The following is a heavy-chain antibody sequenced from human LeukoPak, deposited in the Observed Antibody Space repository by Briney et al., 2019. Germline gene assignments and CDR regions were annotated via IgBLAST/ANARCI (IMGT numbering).Heavy chain of an antibody. CDR2: IYTSGST. CDR1: GGSISSGSYY. Sequence: SETLSLTCAVSGGSISSGSYYWSWIRQPAGKGLEWIGRIYTSGSTNYNPSLKSRVTISVDTSKNQFSLKLSSVTAADTAVYYCARDKYSSGWFSTSWGQGTLVTVSS. J-gene: IGHJ5*02. D-gene: IGHD6-19*01. V-gene: IGHV4-61*02. CDR3: ARDKYSSGWFSTS.